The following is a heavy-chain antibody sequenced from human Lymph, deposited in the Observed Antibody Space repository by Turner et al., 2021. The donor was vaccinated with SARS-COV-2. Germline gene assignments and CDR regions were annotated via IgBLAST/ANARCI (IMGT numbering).Heavy chain of an antibody. J-gene: IGHJ6*02. CDR3: ATVLCTGSSCYYYGMDV. CDR1: GYTLTELS. V-gene: IGHV1-24*01. Sequence: QVQLVQSGAEVKQPGASVKVSCKVSGYTLTELSMHWVRQAPGKGLEWMGGFDPEDGEIIYAQKVQGRVTMTEDTSTDTAYMELSSLRSEDTAVYYCATVLCTGSSCYYYGMDVWGQGTTVTVSS. CDR2: FDPEDGEI. D-gene: IGHD2-15*01.